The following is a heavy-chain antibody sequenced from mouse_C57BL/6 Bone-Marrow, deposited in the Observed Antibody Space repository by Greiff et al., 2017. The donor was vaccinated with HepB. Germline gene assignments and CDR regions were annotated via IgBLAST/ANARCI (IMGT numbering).Heavy chain of an antibody. D-gene: IGHD2-4*01. CDR3: AREGVYDDKGGFAY. CDR2: ISYDGSN. V-gene: IGHV3-6*01. Sequence: EVKLQESGPGLVKPSQSLSLTCSVTGYSITSGYYWNWIRQFPGNKLEWMGYISYDGSNNYNPSLKNRISITRDTSKNQFFLKLNSVTTEDTATYYCAREGVYDDKGGFAYWGQGTLVTVSA. J-gene: IGHJ3*01. CDR1: GYSITSGYY.